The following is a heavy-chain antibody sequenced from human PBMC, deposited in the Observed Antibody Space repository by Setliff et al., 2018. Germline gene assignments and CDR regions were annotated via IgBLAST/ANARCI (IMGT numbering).Heavy chain of an antibody. CDR2: IRVYDGYT. CDR3: VRAPPTVVIPPGRAFFDP. CDR1: GDSFSNYA. V-gene: IGHV1-18*01. J-gene: IGHJ5*02. Sequence: GASVKVSCKASGDSFSNYAISWVRQDPGQGLEWMGWIRVYDGYTDYAQKFQGRVTMTTDTYTSTANMELRSLRSDDTAVYYCVRAPPTVVIPPGRAFFDPWGQGTLVTVSS. D-gene: IGHD2-2*01.